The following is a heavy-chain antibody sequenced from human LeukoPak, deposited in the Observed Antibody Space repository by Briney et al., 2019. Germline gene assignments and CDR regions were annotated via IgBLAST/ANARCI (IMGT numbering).Heavy chain of an antibody. CDR2: IYYSGNT. D-gene: IGHD1-26*01. Sequence: SETLSLTCTVSGGSVSSGSYYWSWIRQPPGKGLEWIGYIYYSGNTNYNPSLKSRVTISVDTSKNLVSLKLRSVTAADTAVYFCAREKQVGAVYYFDYWGQGTLVTVSS. J-gene: IGHJ4*02. CDR3: AREKQVGAVYYFDY. CDR1: GGSVSSGSYY. V-gene: IGHV4-61*01.